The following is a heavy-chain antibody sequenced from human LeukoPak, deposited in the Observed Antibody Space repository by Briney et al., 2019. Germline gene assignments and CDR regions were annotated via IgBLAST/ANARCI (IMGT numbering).Heavy chain of an antibody. Sequence: GGSLRLSCAASGFTFRNYAMSWVRQAPGKGLEWVSTISASGASTGYADSVKGRFTISRDNSKNTLYLQMNSLRAEDTAVYYCATKGGAVAGTADFQHWGQGTLVTVSS. J-gene: IGHJ1*01. CDR3: ATKGGAVAGTADFQH. CDR2: ISASGAST. V-gene: IGHV3-23*01. CDR1: GFTFRNYA. D-gene: IGHD6-19*01.